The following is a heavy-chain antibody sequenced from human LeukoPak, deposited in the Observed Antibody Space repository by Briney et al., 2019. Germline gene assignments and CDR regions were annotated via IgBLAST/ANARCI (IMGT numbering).Heavy chain of an antibody. CDR3: ARAPYGSGNTLFDY. D-gene: IGHD3-10*01. CDR2: IYYSGST. J-gene: IGHJ4*02. V-gene: IGHV4-31*03. CDR1: GGSICSGGYY. Sequence: TSETVSLTCTVSGGSICSGGYYWRWIRQHPGKGLGWIGYIYYSGSTYYNPSLKGRVTISVDTSKNQFSLKLSSVTAADTAVYYCARAPYGSGNTLFDYWGQGTLVTVSS.